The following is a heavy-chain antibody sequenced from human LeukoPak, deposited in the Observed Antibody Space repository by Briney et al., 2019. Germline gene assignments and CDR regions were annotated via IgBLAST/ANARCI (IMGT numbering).Heavy chain of an antibody. J-gene: IGHJ4*02. D-gene: IGHD3-10*01. V-gene: IGHV3-74*01. CDR1: GFTFSNYW. CDR2: INSDGSST. CDR3: ASRSQGVEN. Sequence: PGGSLTLSCAASGFTFSNYWMHWVRQAPGKGLMWVSRINSDGSSTNYADSVKGRFTISRDNAKNTLYLEMNSLRADDTAVYYCASRSQGVENWGQGTLVTVSS.